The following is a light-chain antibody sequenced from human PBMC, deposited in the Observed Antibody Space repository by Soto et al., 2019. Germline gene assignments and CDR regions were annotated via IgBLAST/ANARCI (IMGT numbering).Light chain of an antibody. Sequence: QSALTQPASVSGSPGQSITISCTGTSGDVGTYDLVSWYQHHPGAAPKLMVYEATRRPSGISNRFSGSKSGNTASLTISGLQAEDEAASYCCSFAGSNSWVFGGGTKLTVL. J-gene: IGLJ3*02. CDR2: EAT. CDR1: SGDVGTYDL. V-gene: IGLV2-23*01. CDR3: CSFAGSNSWV.